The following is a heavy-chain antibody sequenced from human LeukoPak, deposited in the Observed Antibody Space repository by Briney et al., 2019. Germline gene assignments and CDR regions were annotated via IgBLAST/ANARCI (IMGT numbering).Heavy chain of an antibody. CDR1: GDSISGFY. CDR2: IYYSGST. J-gene: IGHJ5*02. Sequence: SETLSLTCAVSGDSISGFYWNWIRQPPGKGLEWIAYIYYSGSTNYNPSLKSRVTISVDTSKNQFSLKLSSVTAADTAVYYCARDVGATPGWFDPWGQGTLVTVSS. V-gene: IGHV4-59*01. CDR3: ARDVGATPGWFDP. D-gene: IGHD1-26*01.